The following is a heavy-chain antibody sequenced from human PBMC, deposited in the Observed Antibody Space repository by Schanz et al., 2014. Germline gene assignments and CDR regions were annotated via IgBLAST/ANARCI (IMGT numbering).Heavy chain of an antibody. V-gene: IGHV3-11*05. CDR3: AKDGRLPYYGTGSDFDY. CDR1: GFTFSDYY. CDR2: ISGSSIHK. D-gene: IGHD3-22*01. J-gene: IGHJ4*02. Sequence: QVYLVESGGDLVKPGGSLRLSCAASGFTFSDYYMAWIRQAPGKGLEWVSHISGSSIHKNYADSVKGRFSISRDNAKNSLYLQMNSLRAEDTAVYYCAKDGRLPYYGTGSDFDYWGQGTLVAVSA.